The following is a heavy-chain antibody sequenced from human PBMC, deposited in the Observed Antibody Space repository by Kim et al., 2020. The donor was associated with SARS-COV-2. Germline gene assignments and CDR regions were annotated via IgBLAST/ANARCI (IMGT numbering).Heavy chain of an antibody. CDR3: ARAVPDIVVVPAAIGGMDV. Sequence: GGSLRLSCAASGFTVSSNYMSWVRQAPGKGLEWVSVIYSGGSTYYADSVKGRFTISRDNSKNTLYLQMNSLRAEDTAVYYCARAVPDIVVVPAAIGGMDVWGQGTTVTVSS. CDR2: IYSGGST. CDR1: GFTVSSNY. V-gene: IGHV3-53*01. D-gene: IGHD2-2*01. J-gene: IGHJ6*02.